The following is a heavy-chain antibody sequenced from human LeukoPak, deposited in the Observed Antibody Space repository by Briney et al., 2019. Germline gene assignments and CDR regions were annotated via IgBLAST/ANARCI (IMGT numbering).Heavy chain of an antibody. CDR2: ISAYNGNT. D-gene: IGHD2-15*01. J-gene: IGHJ6*02. CDR1: GYTFTSYG. Sequence: ASVKVSCKASGYTFTSYGISGVRQAPGQGLEWMGWISAYNGNTNYAQKLQGRVTMTTDTSTSTAYMELRSLRSDDTAVYYCARDPPRIVVVVAATNYYGMDVRGQGTTVTVSS. V-gene: IGHV1-18*01. CDR3: ARDPPRIVVVVAATNYYGMDV.